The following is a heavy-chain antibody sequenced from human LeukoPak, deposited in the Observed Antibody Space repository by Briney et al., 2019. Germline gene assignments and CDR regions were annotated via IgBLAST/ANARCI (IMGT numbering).Heavy chain of an antibody. CDR2: IYYSGST. V-gene: IGHV4-59*01. CDR3: ARSPGSSSWDKFDY. CDR1: GGSISSYY. Sequence: SETLSLTCTVSGGSISSYYWSWIRQPPGKGLEWIGYIYYSGSTNYNPSLKSRVTISVDTSKNQFSLMLSSVTAADTAVYYCARSPGSSSWDKFDYWGQGTLVTVSS. D-gene: IGHD6-13*01. J-gene: IGHJ4*02.